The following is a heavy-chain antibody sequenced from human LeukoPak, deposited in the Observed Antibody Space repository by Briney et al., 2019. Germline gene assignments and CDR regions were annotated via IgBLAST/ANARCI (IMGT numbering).Heavy chain of an antibody. Sequence: GGSPRLSCAASGFTFSSYGMHWVRQAPGKGLEWVAVISYDGSNKYYADSVKGRFTISRDNSKNTLYLQMNSLRAEDTAVYYCAKGQPEYSAFDYWGQGTLVTVSS. J-gene: IGHJ4*02. D-gene: IGHD5-12*01. CDR3: AKGQPEYSAFDY. V-gene: IGHV3-30*18. CDR1: GFTFSSYG. CDR2: ISYDGSNK.